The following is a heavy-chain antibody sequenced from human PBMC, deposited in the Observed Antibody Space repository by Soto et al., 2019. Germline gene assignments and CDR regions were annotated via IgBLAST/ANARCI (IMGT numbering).Heavy chain of an antibody. CDR3: AGPPGNYYGWFDP. V-gene: IGHV4-39*01. CDR1: GGSISSRSYY. J-gene: IGHJ5*02. Sequence: QLQLQESGPGLVKPSETLSLICTVSGGSISSRSYYWGWIRQPPGKGLEWIGSIYYSGSTYYNPSLKSRVTISVDTSKNQFSLKLSSVTAADTAVYYCAGPPGNYYGWFDPWGQGTLVTVSS. D-gene: IGHD1-26*01. CDR2: IYYSGST.